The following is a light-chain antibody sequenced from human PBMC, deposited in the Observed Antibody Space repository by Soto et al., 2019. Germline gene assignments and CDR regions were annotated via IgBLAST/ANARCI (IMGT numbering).Light chain of an antibody. V-gene: IGKV1-33*01. J-gene: IGKJ4*01. CDR3: QNNVHLPPLP. CDR2: DVS. CDR1: QDIKNY. Sequence: DIQMIQSPSSLSASVGDRVTITCQASQDIKNYLNWYQQKPGKAPKLLIYDVSNLETGVPSRFSGSGSGTHFSLTIGSCRPEDVETYYVQNNVHLPPLPFAGGTGCRSN.